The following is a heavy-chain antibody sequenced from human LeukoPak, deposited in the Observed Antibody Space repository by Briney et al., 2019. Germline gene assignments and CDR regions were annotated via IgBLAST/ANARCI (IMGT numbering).Heavy chain of an antibody. V-gene: IGHV3-13*05. D-gene: IGHD3-10*01. Sequence: SLTLSCAASGFTFSSHDMHWVRHATGKGLEWVSAIGTAGDPYYPGSVRGRFTISRENAKNSLYLQMNSQRAGDPAVYYCARGRVRGDLRGTQTDATEKYGLDVWRKASTVSVCS. J-gene: IGHJ6*04. CDR3: ARGRVRGDLRGTQTDATEKYGLDV. CDR2: IGTAGDP. CDR1: GFTFSSHD.